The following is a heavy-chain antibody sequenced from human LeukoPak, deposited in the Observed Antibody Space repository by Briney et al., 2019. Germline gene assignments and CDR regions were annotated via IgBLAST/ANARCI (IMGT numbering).Heavy chain of an antibody. D-gene: IGHD3-10*01. Sequence: GGSLRLSCAASGFTFTNHGMSWVRQAPGKGLEWVSAISGSGGNTFYANAVKGRFTISRDNSKNTLYLQMNSLRAEDTAFYYCAKDFRGTQDWGQGTLVTVSS. J-gene: IGHJ1*01. CDR1: GFTFTNHG. CDR3: AKDFRGTQD. CDR2: ISGSGGNT. V-gene: IGHV3-23*01.